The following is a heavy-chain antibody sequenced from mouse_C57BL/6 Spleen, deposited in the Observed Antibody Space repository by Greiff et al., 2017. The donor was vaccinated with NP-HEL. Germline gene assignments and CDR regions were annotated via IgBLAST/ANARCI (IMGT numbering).Heavy chain of an antibody. V-gene: IGHV1-64*01. CDR3: ARSGTYYGYDGGAWLAY. D-gene: IGHD2-9*01. CDR2: IHPNSGST. CDR1: GYTFTSYW. Sequence: QVQLQQPGAELVKPGASVKLSCKASGYTFTSYWMHWVKQRPGQGLEWIGMIHPNSGSTNYNEKFKSKATLTVDKSSSTAYMQLSSLTSEDSAVYYCARSGTYYGYDGGAWLAYGGQGTLVTVSA. J-gene: IGHJ3*01.